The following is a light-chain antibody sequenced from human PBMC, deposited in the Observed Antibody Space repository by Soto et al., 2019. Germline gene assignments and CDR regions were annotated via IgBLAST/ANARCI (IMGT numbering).Light chain of an antibody. CDR1: QSISSW. CDR2: DAS. V-gene: IGKV1-5*01. Sequence: DIQMTQSPSTLSASVGDRVTITCRASQSISSWLAWYQQKPGKAPKLLIYDASSLESGVPSRFSGSGSGTEFTLTISSLQPDDFATYYCQQSYSMPQTFGQGTKLEI. J-gene: IGKJ2*01. CDR3: QQSYSMPQT.